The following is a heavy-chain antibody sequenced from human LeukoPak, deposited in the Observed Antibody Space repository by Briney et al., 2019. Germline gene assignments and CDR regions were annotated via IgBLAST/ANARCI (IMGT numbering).Heavy chain of an antibody. CDR3: AGGVPY. CDR1: GFSFSTLW. V-gene: IGHV3-7*04. CDR2: IKHDGSVK. D-gene: IGHD3-10*01. J-gene: IGHJ4*02. Sequence: GGSLRLSCTASGFSFSTLWMNWVRQAPGKGLEWVANIKHDGSVKYYVDSVKGRFTISRDNAMQSLYLQMNSLRAEDTAVYYCAGGVPYWGRGTLVTVSS.